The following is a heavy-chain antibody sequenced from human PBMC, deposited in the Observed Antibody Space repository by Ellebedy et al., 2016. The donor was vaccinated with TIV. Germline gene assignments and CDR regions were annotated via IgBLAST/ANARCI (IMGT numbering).Heavy chain of an antibody. CDR1: GFTFSSYD. J-gene: IGHJ4*02. D-gene: IGHD1-1*01. CDR3: ARRNWNDGGAFDY. V-gene: IGHV3-13*01. Sequence: GESLKISCAASGFTFSSYDMHWVRQVKGKGLEWVSALGTAGDTPYAASVRGRFTNSIENAKNSFYLQMNSLRAEDTAVYYCARRNWNDGGAFDYWGQGALVTVSS. CDR2: LGTAGDT.